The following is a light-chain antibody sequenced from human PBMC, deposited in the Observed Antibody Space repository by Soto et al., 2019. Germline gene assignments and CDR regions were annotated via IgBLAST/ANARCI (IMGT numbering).Light chain of an antibody. J-gene: IGKJ1*01. Sequence: EIQMTQSPSTLSTSVGDRVTITCRASQSTSSWLAWYQQKPGKAPKLLIYDASSLESGVPPRFSGSGSGTKFTLTISSLQPDDFATYYCQHYNSYSTTFGQGTKVDIK. V-gene: IGKV1-5*01. CDR1: QSTSSW. CDR3: QHYNSYSTT. CDR2: DAS.